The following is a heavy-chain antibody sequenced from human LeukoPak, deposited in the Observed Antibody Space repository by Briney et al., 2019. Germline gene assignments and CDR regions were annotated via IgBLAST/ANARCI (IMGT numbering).Heavy chain of an antibody. CDR2: IRYNGSNK. CDR1: GFTYSSYN. Sequence: GRSLRLSCAASGFTYSSYNMFWVRQAPGTGLEWVAVIRYNGSNKYYAESAKGRFIISRDTSKNTLYLEMNSLRAEDTAVYYCAIAPTWNPYYVNVWGKGTTVTVS. V-gene: IGHV3-33*01. D-gene: IGHD1-1*01. CDR3: AIAPTWNPYYVNV. J-gene: IGHJ6*03.